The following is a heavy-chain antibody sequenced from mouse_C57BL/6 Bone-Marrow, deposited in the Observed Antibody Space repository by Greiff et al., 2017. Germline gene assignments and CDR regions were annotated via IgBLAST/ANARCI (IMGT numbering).Heavy chain of an antibody. V-gene: IGHV1-26*01. CDR3: ARSGITTVVADGGFAY. CDR2: INPNNGGT. Sequence: EVQLQQSGPELVKPGASVKISCKASGYTFTDYYMNWVKQSHGKSLEWIGDINPNNGGTSYNQKFKGKATLTVDKSSSTAYMELRSLTSEDSAVYYYARSGITTVVADGGFAYWGQGTLVTVSA. J-gene: IGHJ3*01. D-gene: IGHD1-1*01. CDR1: GYTFTDYY.